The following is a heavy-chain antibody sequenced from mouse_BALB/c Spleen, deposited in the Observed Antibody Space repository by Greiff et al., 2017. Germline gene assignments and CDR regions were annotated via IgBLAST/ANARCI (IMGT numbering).Heavy chain of an antibody. CDR2: ISYSGST. Sequence: ESGPGLVKPSQSLSLTCTVTGYSITSDYAWNWIRQFPGNKLEWMGYISYSGSTSYNPSLKSRISITRDTSKNQFFLQLNSVTTEDTATYYCARLYDYDTAYWGQGTLVTVSA. D-gene: IGHD2-4*01. CDR1: GYSITSDYA. J-gene: IGHJ3*01. V-gene: IGHV3-2*02. CDR3: ARLYDYDTAY.